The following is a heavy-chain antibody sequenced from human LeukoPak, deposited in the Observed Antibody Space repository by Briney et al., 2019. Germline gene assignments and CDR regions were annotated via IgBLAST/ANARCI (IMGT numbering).Heavy chain of an antibody. Sequence: ASVKVSCKVSGYTLTELSMHWVRQAPGKGLEWMGGFDPEDGETIYAQKFQGRVTMTEDTSTDTAYMELSSLRSEDTAVYYCARVWEWLGPLQHWGQGTLVTVSS. D-gene: IGHD6-19*01. CDR2: FDPEDGET. CDR3: ARVWEWLGPLQH. CDR1: GYTLTELS. J-gene: IGHJ1*01. V-gene: IGHV1-24*01.